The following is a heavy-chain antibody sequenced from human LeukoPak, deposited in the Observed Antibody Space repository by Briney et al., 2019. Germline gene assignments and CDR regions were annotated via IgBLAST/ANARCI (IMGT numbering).Heavy chain of an antibody. V-gene: IGHV4-34*01. CDR2: INHSGST. CDR3: ARGRWEKAASMVRGVFDY. Sequence: TSETLSLTCAAYGGSFSGYYWSWLRQPPGKGLEWIGEINHSGSTNYNPSLKSRVTISVDTSKNQFSLKLSSVTAADTAVYYCARGRWEKAASMVRGVFDYWGQGTLVTVSS. CDR1: GGSFSGYY. D-gene: IGHD3-10*01. J-gene: IGHJ4*02.